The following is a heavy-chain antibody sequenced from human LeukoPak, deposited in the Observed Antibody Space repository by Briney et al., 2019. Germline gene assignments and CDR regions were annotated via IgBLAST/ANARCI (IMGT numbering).Heavy chain of an antibody. V-gene: IGHV3-48*03. J-gene: IGHJ4*02. CDR1: GFTFSSYE. CDR3: ARDPPSSFILGPTYYFDC. Sequence: GGSLRLSCAASGFTFSSYEMNWVRLAPGKGLEWVSYISGSGTTIYYADSVKGRFTISRDNAKNSLYLQMNSLRAEDTAVYYCARDPPSSFILGPTYYFDCWGQGTLVTVSS. CDR2: ISGSGTTI. D-gene: IGHD1-26*01.